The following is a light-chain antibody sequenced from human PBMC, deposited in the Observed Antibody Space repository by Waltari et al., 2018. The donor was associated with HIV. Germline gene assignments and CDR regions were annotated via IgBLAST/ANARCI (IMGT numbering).Light chain of an antibody. Sequence: YELTQPPSVSVSPGQTAATTCSGDAMPTPYSFWYHQRPGQAPVMVIFKDTQRASGIPERFSGSSSGTTVTLTISGVQTEDEADYYCQSVDAGGTQVVFGGGTKLSVL. CDR2: KDT. V-gene: IGLV3-25*03. CDR3: QSVDAGGTQVV. J-gene: IGLJ2*01. CDR1: AMPTPY.